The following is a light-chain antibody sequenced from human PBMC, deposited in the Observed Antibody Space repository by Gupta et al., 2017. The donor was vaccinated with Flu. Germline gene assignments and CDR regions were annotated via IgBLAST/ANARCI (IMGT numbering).Light chain of an antibody. CDR2: SKV. Sequence: QSMLTQPPSVSETPVQRVTIACSGSSSNIGRRTVTWYQQLPGTAPIFLIYSKVQRTSGVPDRFSGSKSGTSDSLTVSGVQAEEEADYDCDASDESVNGVVFGGGTKLTVL. CDR1: SSNIGRRT. J-gene: IGLJ3*02. V-gene: IGLV1-44*01. CDR3: DASDESVNGVV.